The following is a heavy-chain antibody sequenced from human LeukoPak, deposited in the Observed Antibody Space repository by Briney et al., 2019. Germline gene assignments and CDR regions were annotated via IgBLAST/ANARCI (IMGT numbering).Heavy chain of an antibody. CDR3: AVLRYFDLDV. Sequence: PGGSLRLSCAASGFTFSRYSMNWVRQAPGKGLEWVSSISSSSSFIYYADSVKGRFTISRDNAKNSLYLQMNSLRAEDTAVYYCAVLRYFDLDVWGKGTTVTVSS. J-gene: IGHJ6*04. V-gene: IGHV3-21*01. CDR2: ISSSSSFI. CDR1: GFTFSRYS. D-gene: IGHD3-9*01.